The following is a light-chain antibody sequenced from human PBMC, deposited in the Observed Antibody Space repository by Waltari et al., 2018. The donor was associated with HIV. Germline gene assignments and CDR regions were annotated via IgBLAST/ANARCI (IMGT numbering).Light chain of an antibody. V-gene: IGLV1-44*01. CDR3: VVWDDSLNGPV. Sequence: QSVLTQPPSASGTPGQRVTISCSGSSSHIEVNSVNWYQQLPGTAPKLLIYPNNQRPSRVPDRFSGSKSGTSASLAISGLQSEDEADYYCVVWDDSLNGPVFGGGTKLTVL. CDR2: PNN. J-gene: IGLJ2*01. CDR1: SSHIEVNS.